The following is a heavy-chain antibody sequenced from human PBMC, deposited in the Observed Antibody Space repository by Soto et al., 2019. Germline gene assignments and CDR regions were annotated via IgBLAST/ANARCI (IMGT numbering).Heavy chain of an antibody. D-gene: IGHD2-2*01. J-gene: IGHJ4*02. V-gene: IGHV3-23*01. Sequence: EVQLLQSGGGLVQPGESLRLSCAASGFIFSSYTMSWVRQAPGKGLEWVSVISGSGGSPYHADSVQGRFTISRDNPKNTLYLQMNSLRAEDTAIYYCAKARYSSATCYVPDYWGQGTLVTVSS. CDR1: GFIFSSYT. CDR3: AKARYSSATCYVPDY. CDR2: ISGSGGSP.